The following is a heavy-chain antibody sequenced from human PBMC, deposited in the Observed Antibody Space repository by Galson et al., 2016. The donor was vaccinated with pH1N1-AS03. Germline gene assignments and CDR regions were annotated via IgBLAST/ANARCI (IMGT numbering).Heavy chain of an antibody. Sequence: LRLSCAASGFTSNNNYMSWVRQAPGKGLEWVSVIYGGGDTFYADSVKGRFTISRDNSKNTLYLQMNSLRVEDTAVYYCAREPWGSTQGEYWGQGTLVTVSS. CDR1: GFTSNNNY. V-gene: IGHV3-53*01. J-gene: IGHJ4*02. CDR2: IYGGGDT. CDR3: AREPWGSTQGEY. D-gene: IGHD3-16*01.